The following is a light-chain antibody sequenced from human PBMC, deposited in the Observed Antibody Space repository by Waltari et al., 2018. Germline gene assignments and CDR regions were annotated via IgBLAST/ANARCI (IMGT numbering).Light chain of an antibody. CDR1: QSINNF. CDR2: AAS. V-gene: IGKV1-9*01. Sequence: DIQLTQSPSFLSASLGDRVTVTCRASQSINNFLAWYQQKPVEAPKLLIHAASTLQRGVPSRFRGTGSGTEFILTISSLQPEDFATYYCQQVNSYPLTFGGGTTVEMK. J-gene: IGKJ4*01. CDR3: QQVNSYPLT.